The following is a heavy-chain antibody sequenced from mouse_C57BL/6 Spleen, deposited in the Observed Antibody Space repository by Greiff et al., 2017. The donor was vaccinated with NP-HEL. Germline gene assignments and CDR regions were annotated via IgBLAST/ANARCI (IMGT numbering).Heavy chain of an antibody. CDR1: GFTFSSYG. CDR3: ARRPAPGNYCDY. CDR2: ISSGGSYT. J-gene: IGHJ2*01. Sequence: DVHLVESGGDLVKPGGSLKLSCAASGFTFSSYGMSWVRQTPDKRLEWVATISSGGSYTYYPDSVKGRFTISRDNAKNTLYLQMSSLKSEDTAMYYCARRPAPGNYCDYWGQGTTLTVSS. V-gene: IGHV5-6*01.